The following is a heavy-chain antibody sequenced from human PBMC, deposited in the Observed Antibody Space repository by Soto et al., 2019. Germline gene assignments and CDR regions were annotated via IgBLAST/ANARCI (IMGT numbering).Heavy chain of an antibody. Sequence: LRLSCAASGFTFSDYYMSWIRQAPGKGLEWVSYISSSSSYTNYADSVKGRFTISRDNAKNSLYLQMNSLRAEDTAVYYCARSWYYYDSSGYFDYWGQGTLVTVSS. CDR1: GFTFSDYY. CDR2: ISSSSSYT. CDR3: ARSWYYYDSSGYFDY. D-gene: IGHD3-22*01. J-gene: IGHJ4*02. V-gene: IGHV3-11*06.